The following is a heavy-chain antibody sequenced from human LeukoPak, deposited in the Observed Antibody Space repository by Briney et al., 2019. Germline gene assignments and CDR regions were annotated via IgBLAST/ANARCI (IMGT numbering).Heavy chain of an antibody. D-gene: IGHD5-12*01. CDR3: ARANRGYSGYEGY. V-gene: IGHV3-30-3*01. CDR1: GFTFSSYA. Sequence: GSLRLSCAASGFTFSSYAMHWVRQAPGKGLEWVAVISYDGSNKYYADSVKGRFTISRDNSKNTLYLQMNSLRAEDTAVYYCARANRGYSGYEGYWGQGTLVTVSS. J-gene: IGHJ4*02. CDR2: ISYDGSNK.